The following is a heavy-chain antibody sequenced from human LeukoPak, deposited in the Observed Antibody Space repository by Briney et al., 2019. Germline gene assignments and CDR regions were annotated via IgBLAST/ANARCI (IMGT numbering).Heavy chain of an antibody. Sequence: ASVKVSCKXSGGTFSSYAISGVRQAPGQGLEWMGGIIPIFGTANYSQKFQGRVTITTDESTSTAYMELSSLRSEDTAVYYCARAYYDSSGYYRLDYWGQGTLVTVSS. CDR1: GGTFSSYA. CDR2: IIPIFGTA. D-gene: IGHD3-22*01. J-gene: IGHJ4*02. V-gene: IGHV1-69*05. CDR3: ARAYYDSSGYYRLDY.